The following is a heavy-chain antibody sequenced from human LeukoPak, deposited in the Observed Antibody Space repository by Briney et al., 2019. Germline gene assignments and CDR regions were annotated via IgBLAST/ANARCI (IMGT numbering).Heavy chain of an antibody. V-gene: IGHV4-38-2*02. J-gene: IGHJ3*02. CDR2: IYHSGST. Sequence: SETLSLTCTVSGYSFSSGYYWGWIRQPPGKGLEWIGSIYHSGSTYYNPSLKSRVTISVDTSKNQFSLKLSSVTAADTAVYYCARVTDSRGYYYSDDAFDIWGQGTMVTVSS. D-gene: IGHD3-22*01. CDR3: ARVTDSRGYYYSDDAFDI. CDR1: GYSFSSGYY.